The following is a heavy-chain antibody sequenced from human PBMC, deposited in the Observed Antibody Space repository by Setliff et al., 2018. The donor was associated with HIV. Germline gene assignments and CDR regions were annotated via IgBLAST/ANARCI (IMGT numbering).Heavy chain of an antibody. D-gene: IGHD3-3*02. CDR2: IIPILGPA. CDR1: GGTFSSYA. J-gene: IGHJ4*02. CDR3: ARGLGNFVPDLIGYFDY. V-gene: IGHV1-69*13. Sequence: GPPVKVSCKASGGTFSSYAISWVRQAPGQGLEWMGGIIPILGPANYAQKFQGRVTITAGEYTTTSYMELRNLRSEDTAIYYCARGLGNFVPDLIGYFDYWGQGTLVTVPS.